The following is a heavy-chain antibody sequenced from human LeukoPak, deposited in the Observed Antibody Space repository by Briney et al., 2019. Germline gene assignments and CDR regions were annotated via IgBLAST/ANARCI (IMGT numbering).Heavy chain of an antibody. CDR2: IIPNSGGT. D-gene: IGHD3-3*01. CDR1: GYTFTGYY. CDR3: AREAVTAFWSGRYGMDV. J-gene: IGHJ6*02. V-gene: IGHV1-2*02. Sequence: ASVKVSCRASGYTFTGYYMHWVRQAPGQGLEWMGWIIPNSGGTNYAQKFQGRVTMTRDTSISTAYMELSRLRSDDTAVYYCAREAVTAFWSGRYGMDVWGQGTTVTVSS.